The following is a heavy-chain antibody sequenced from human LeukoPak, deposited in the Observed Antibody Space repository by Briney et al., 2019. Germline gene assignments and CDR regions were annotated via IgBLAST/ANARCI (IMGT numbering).Heavy chain of an antibody. V-gene: IGHV3-7*01. CDR1: GFTFSSYD. D-gene: IGHD1-1*01. Sequence: HPGGSLRLSCAASGFTFSSYDMNWVRQAPGRGLEWVANIKQDGSEKNYVDSVKGRFTISRDSAKKSLDLQMNSLRVEDTAVYYCARRRYNWNGIDYWGQGTLVTVSS. CDR3: ARRRYNWNGIDY. CDR2: IKQDGSEK. J-gene: IGHJ4*02.